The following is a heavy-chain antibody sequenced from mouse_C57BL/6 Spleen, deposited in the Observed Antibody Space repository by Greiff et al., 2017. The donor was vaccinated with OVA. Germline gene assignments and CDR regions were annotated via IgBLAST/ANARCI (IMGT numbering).Heavy chain of an antibody. CDR3: ARERWRSTGYAMDY. J-gene: IGHJ4*01. Sequence: VKLMESGPGLVAPSQSLSITCTVSGFSLTSYGVHWVSQPPGKGLEWLVVIWSDGSTTYNSALKSRLSISKDNSKSHVFLKMNSLQTDDTAMYYCARERWRSTGYAMDYWGQGTSVTVSS. V-gene: IGHV2-6*03. CDR1: GFSLTSYG. CDR2: IWSDGST. D-gene: IGHD5-1*01.